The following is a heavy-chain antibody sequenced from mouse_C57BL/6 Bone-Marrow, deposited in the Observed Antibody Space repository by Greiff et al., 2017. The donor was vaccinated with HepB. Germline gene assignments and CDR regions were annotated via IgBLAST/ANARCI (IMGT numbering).Heavy chain of an antibody. CDR1: GYTFTDYY. CDR3: ARGYYGSSYVRYAMDY. D-gene: IGHD1-1*01. Sequence: VQLKQSGPVLVKPGASVKMSCKASGYTFTDYYMNWVKQSHGKSLEWIGVINPYNGGTSYNQKFKGKATLTVDKSSSTAYMELNSLTSEDSAVYYCARGYYGSSYVRYAMDYWGQGTSVTVSS. V-gene: IGHV1-19*01. CDR2: INPYNGGT. J-gene: IGHJ4*01.